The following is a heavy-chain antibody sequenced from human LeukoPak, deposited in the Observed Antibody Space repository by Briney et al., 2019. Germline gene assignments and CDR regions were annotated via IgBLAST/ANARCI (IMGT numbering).Heavy chain of an antibody. Sequence: ASVKVSCKASGYTFTGYYMHWVRQAPGQGLEWMGWINPNSGGTNYAQKFQGRVTMTRDTSISTAYMELSRLRSDDTAVYYCARVSEQWLMGYYYYMDVWGKGTTVTVSS. CDR3: ARVSEQWLMGYYYYMDV. V-gene: IGHV1-2*02. J-gene: IGHJ6*03. D-gene: IGHD6-19*01. CDR1: GYTFTGYY. CDR2: INPNSGGT.